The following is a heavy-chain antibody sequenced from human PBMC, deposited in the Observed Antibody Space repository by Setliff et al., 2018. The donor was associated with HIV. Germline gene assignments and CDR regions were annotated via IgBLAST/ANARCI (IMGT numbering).Heavy chain of an antibody. D-gene: IGHD2-8*01. CDR3: VRDSMVYSVGYYFDS. J-gene: IGHJ4*02. V-gene: IGHV3-20*04. Sequence: GGSLRLSCVVSGFTFDDYGMSWVRQTPGTGLEWLSDINWSGSTTGYADSVKGRFTISSDNAKNTVYLLINSLRVEDTALYYCVRDSMVYSVGYYFDSWGQGTLVTVSS. CDR1: GFTFDDYG. CDR2: INWSGSTT.